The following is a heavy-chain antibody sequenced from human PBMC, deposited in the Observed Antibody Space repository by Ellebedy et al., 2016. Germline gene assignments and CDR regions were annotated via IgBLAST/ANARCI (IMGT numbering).Heavy chain of an antibody. V-gene: IGHV3-7*03. CDR1: GFTFSSYW. J-gene: IGHJ3*02. D-gene: IGHD4-11*01. CDR3: ASTGSTVTTNAFDI. CDR2: IKQDGSEK. Sequence: GESLKISCAASGFTFSSYWMSWVRQAPGKRLEWVANIKQDGSEKYYVDSVKGRFTISRDNAKNSLYLQMNSLRAEDTAVYYCASTGSTVTTNAFDIWGQGTMVTVSS.